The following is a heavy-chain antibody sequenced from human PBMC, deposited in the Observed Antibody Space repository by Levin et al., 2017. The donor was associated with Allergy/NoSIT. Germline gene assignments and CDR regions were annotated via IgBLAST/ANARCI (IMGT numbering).Heavy chain of an antibody. V-gene: IGHV3-30*18. CDR3: AKPIGYCSGGSCYSFDS. D-gene: IGHD2-15*01. Sequence: LSLPCAASGFTFSSYGMHWVRQAPGKGLEWVAVISHDGNNIFYADSVKGRFTISRDNSKSTLYLQMNSLRPEDAAVYYCAKPIGYCSGGSCYSFDSWGQGTLVTVSS. CDR2: ISHDGNNI. CDR1: GFTFSSYG. J-gene: IGHJ4*02.